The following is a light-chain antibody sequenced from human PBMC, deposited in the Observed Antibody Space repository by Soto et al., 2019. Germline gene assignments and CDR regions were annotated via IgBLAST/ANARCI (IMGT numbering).Light chain of an antibody. Sequence: EIVLTQSPATLSLSPGERATLSCRASQSVSSYLAWYQQKPGQAPRLLIYDASNRATGIPARFSGSGSGTDFTLTISSLEPEDVAVYYCQQRSNWPWTFGKGNKVKIK. CDR2: DAS. V-gene: IGKV3-11*01. CDR1: QSVSSY. J-gene: IGKJ1*01. CDR3: QQRSNWPWT.